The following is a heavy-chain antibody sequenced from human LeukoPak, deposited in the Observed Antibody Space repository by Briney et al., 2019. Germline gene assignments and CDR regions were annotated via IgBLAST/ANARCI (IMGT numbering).Heavy chain of an antibody. J-gene: IGHJ5*02. CDR2: IKSKTDGGTT. CDR3: TTEEAWFDP. Sequence: PGGSLRLSCVVSGFTVSSNYMSWVRQAPGKGLEWVGRIKSKTDGGTTDYAAPVKGRFTISRDDSKNTLYLQMNSLKTEDTAVYYCTTEEAWFDPWGQGTLVTVSS. V-gene: IGHV3-15*01. CDR1: GFTVSSNY.